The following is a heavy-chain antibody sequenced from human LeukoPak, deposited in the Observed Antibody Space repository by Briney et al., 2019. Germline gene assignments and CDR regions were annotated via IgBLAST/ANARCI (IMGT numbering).Heavy chain of an antibody. CDR1: GGSISSLY. V-gene: IGHV4-34*01. Sequence: SETLSLTCSVSGGSISSLYWSWIRQPPGKGLEWIGEINHSGSTNYNPSLKSRVTISVDTSKNQFSLKLSSVTAADTAVYYCARGGQQLGTFDYWGQGTLVTVSS. CDR2: INHSGST. D-gene: IGHD6-13*01. CDR3: ARGGQQLGTFDY. J-gene: IGHJ4*02.